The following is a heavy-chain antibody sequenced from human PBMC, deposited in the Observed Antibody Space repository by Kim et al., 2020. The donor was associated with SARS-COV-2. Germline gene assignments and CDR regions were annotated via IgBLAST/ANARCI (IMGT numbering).Heavy chain of an antibody. D-gene: IGHD2-21*02. CDR3: TRVLARSGDWSFHY. CDR1: GFTFSDHY. Sequence: GGSLRLSCDVSGFTFSDHYMDWVRQAPGKGLEWVARSRNKASSYTTEYAASVKGRFTVSRDASENSLYLKMNSLRVEDTAMYFCTRVLARSGDWSFHYWGQGTMVTVSS. J-gene: IGHJ4*02. V-gene: IGHV3-72*01. CDR2: SRNKASSYTT.